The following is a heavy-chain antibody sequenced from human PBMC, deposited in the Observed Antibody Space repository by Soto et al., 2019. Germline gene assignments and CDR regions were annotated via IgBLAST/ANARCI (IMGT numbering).Heavy chain of an antibody. J-gene: IGHJ4*02. CDR1: GGSITNTNW. Sequence: QVQLQESGPGLVRPSGTLSLTCTVSGGSITNTNWWSWVRQPPGKGLEWLGAIFHAGSTNYNPSRNSRITMSADKSETRFSLNLTSVTAADTAVYYCARTRQHCSATTCYEFYFDYWGQGTLVTVSS. V-gene: IGHV4-4*02. CDR2: IFHAGST. CDR3: ARTRQHCSATTCYEFYFDY. D-gene: IGHD2-2*01.